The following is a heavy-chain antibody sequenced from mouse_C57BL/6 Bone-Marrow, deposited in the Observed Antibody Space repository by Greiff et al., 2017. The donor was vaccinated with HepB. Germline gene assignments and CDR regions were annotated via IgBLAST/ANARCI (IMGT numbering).Heavy chain of an antibody. CDR3: ARRKLYSQFAY. V-gene: IGHV1-69*01. CDR1: GYTFTSYR. Sequence: VQLQQPGAELVMPGASVKLFCKASGYTFTSYRMHWVKQRPGQGLEWIGEIDPSDSYTNDNPKFKGKSTLTVDKYFSSAYRQLSSPTSEDSAVYYCARRKLYSQFAYWGRETKVTV. J-gene: IGHJ3*01. CDR2: IDPSDSYT. D-gene: IGHD2-1*01.